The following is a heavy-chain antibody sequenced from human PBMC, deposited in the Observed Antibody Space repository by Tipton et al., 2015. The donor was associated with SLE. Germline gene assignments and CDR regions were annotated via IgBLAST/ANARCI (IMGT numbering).Heavy chain of an antibody. V-gene: IGHV3-9*01. CDR2: ISWNSGSI. Sequence: QLVQSGGGLVQPGRSLRLSCAASGFTFDDYAMYWVRQAPGKGLEWVSGISWNSGSIGYADSAKGRFTISRDNAKKSVYLQMNRLGVEDTAVYYCVRISNTNFGDGFDVWGQGTRVTVSS. CDR3: VRISNTNFGDGFDV. D-gene: IGHD2/OR15-2a*01. J-gene: IGHJ3*01. CDR1: GFTFDDYA.